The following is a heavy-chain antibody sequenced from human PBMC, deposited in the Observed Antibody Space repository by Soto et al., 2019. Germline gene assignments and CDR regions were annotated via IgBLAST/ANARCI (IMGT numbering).Heavy chain of an antibody. CDR1: GYSFTSYW. CDR3: ARQKIRDDILTGPVRHYSGMDV. D-gene: IGHD3-9*01. CDR2: IYPGDSDT. Sequence: PGESLKISCKGSGYSFTSYWIGWVRQMPGKGLEWMGIIYPGDSDTRYSPSFQGQVTISADKSISTASLQWSSLKASDTAMYYCARQKIRDDILTGPVRHYSGMDVWGQGTTVTVSS. V-gene: IGHV5-51*01. J-gene: IGHJ6*02.